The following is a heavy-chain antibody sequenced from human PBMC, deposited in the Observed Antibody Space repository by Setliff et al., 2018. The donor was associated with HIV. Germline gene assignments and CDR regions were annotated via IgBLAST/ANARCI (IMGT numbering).Heavy chain of an antibody. CDR1: GYTFTTYD. CDR2: ISPYNGHT. CDR3: AKDVDVGLSRYFDY. D-gene: IGHD3-10*02. Sequence: GASVKVSCKASGYTFTTYDITWVRQAPGQGLEWLGWISPYNGHTNFAQKFQGRVTMTTDTATSTAYMEVRSLRSDDTAVYYCAKDVDVGLSRYFDYWGQGTLVTVSS. V-gene: IGHV1-18*01. J-gene: IGHJ4*02.